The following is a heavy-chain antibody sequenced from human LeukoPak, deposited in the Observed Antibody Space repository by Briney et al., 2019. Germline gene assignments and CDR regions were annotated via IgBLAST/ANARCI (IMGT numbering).Heavy chain of an antibody. J-gene: IGHJ4*02. CDR3: ARLSSRRFPPTYSFDRRNYFDY. V-gene: IGHV4-34*01. CDR2: INHSGST. Sequence: SETLSLTCAVYGGSFSGYYWSWIRQPPGKGLEWIGEINHSGSTNYNPSLKSRVTISVDTSKNQFSLKLSSVTAADTAVYYCARLSSRRFPPTYSFDRRNYFDYWGQGTLVTVSS. D-gene: IGHD3-22*01. CDR1: GGSFSGYY.